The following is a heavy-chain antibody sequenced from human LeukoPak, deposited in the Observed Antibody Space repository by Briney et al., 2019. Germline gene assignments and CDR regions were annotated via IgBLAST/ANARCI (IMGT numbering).Heavy chain of an antibody. CDR2: ITSSTYI. D-gene: IGHD2-8*01. CDR3: ARDGRPYCANGVCYYHYYYMDV. Sequence: GGSLRLSCAASGFTFSSYTMNWVRQAPGKGLEWVSSITSSTYIHYADSVKGRFTISRDNAENSLYLQMNSLSAEDTAVYYCARDGRPYCANGVCYYHYYYMDVWGRGTTVTVSS. CDR1: GFTFSSYT. V-gene: IGHV3-21*01. J-gene: IGHJ6*03.